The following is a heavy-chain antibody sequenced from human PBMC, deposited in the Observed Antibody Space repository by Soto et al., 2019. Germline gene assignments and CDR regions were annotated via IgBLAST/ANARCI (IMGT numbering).Heavy chain of an antibody. V-gene: IGHV3-30*18. J-gene: IGHJ5*02. CDR2: ISYDGSNK. CDR1: VFPFSSYC. CDR3: AKSLDGYFEWLLS. D-gene: IGHD3-9*01. Sequence: PGGSLRLAFSASVFPFSSYCMHWVRPAPGKGLEWVAVISYDGSNKYYADSVKGRFTISRDNSKNTLYLQMNSLRAEDTAVYYCAKSLDGYFEWLLSWGQGTLVTV.